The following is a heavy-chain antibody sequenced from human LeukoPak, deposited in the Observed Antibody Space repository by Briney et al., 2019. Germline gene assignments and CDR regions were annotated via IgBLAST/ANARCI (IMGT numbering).Heavy chain of an antibody. J-gene: IGHJ3*02. V-gene: IGHV3-21*04. Sequence: PGGSLRLSCAASGFTFSSYSMNWVRQAPGKGLEWVSSISSSSSYIYYADSVKGRFTISRDNAKNSLYLQMNSLRAEDTAVYYCAKDRWGAVGGAFDIWGQGTMVTVSS. CDR3: AKDRWGAVGGAFDI. CDR1: GFTFSSYS. CDR2: ISSSSSYI. D-gene: IGHD1-26*01.